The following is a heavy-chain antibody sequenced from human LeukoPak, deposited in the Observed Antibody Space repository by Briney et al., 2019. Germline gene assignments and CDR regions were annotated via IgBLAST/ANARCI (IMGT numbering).Heavy chain of an antibody. D-gene: IGHD2/OR15-2a*01. CDR1: GGSVSDYY. V-gene: IGHV4-59*02. J-gene: IGHJ5*02. CDR3: AKVRYGTFNWFDP. Sequence: SETLSLTCTVSGGSVSDYYWSWIRQPPGKGLEWIGYIYNGGSTNYNPSLKSRVTMSVDTSKNQFSLKLSSVTAADTAVYYCAKVRYGTFNWFDPWGQGTLVTVSS. CDR2: IYNGGST.